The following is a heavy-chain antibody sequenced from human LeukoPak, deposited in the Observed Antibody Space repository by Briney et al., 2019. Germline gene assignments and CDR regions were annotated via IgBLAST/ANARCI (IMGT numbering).Heavy chain of an antibody. CDR2: ISSSSSYI. Sequence: GGSLRLSCAASGFTFSSYTMSWVRQAPGKGLEWVSSISSSSSYIYYADSVKGRFTISRDNAKNSLYLQMNSLRAEDTAVYYCARALEYFDWFLDYWGQGTLITVSS. J-gene: IGHJ4*02. CDR1: GFTFSSYT. CDR3: ARALEYFDWFLDY. D-gene: IGHD3-9*01. V-gene: IGHV3-21*01.